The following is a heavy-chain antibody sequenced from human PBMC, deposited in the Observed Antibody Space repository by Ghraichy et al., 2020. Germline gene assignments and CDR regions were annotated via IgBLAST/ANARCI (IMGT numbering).Heavy chain of an antibody. D-gene: IGHD6-13*01. V-gene: IGHV4-59*01. J-gene: IGHJ6*02. Sequence: SETLSLTCTVSGGSISSYYWSWIRQPPGKGLEWIAYIHYSGRTNYNPSLKSRVTISVDTSKNQVSLRLASVTAADTAVYYCARARQPDYFSYSMDIWGQGTTVTVSS. CDR3: ARARQPDYFSYSMDI. CDR2: IHYSGRT. CDR1: GGSISSYY.